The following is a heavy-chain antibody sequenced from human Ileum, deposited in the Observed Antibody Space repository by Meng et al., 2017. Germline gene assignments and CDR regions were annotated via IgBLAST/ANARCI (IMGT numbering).Heavy chain of an antibody. V-gene: IGHV4-59*08. CDR3: ARHDVVPVIRHGFDP. CDR2: IHNSATT. Sequence: QAQLQESGPGLGKPSETLSFTCTVSGGSISNYYWSWIRQPPERGLEWIGYIHNSATTKYSPSLKSRVTISEDTSKNQFSLKLSSVTAADTAVYYCARHDVVPVIRHGFDPWGQGTLVTVSS. CDR1: GGSISNYY. D-gene: IGHD3-10*01. J-gene: IGHJ5*02.